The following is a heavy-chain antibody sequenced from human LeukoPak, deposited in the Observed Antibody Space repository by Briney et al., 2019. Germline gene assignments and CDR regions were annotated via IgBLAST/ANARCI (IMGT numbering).Heavy chain of an antibody. D-gene: IGHD3-9*01. V-gene: IGHV1-3*01. CDR2: INAGNGNT. J-gene: IGHJ4*02. CDR1: GYTFTNYA. CDR3: ARDDILTGFD. Sequence: ASVNVSYKASGYTFTNYAMHWVRQAPGQRLEWMGWINAGNGNTRYSQKFQGRVTITRDTSASTAYMELSSLRSEDTAVYYCARDDILTGFDWGQGTLVTVCS.